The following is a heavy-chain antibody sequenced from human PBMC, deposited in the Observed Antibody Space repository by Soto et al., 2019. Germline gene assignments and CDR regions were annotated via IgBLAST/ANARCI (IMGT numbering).Heavy chain of an antibody. Sequence: GGSLRLSCAASGFTFSSYAMSWVRQAPGKGLEWVSAISGSGGSTYYADSVKGRFTISRDNSKNTLYLQMNSLRAEDTAVYYCAKDEVFGLGGLNSFDPWGKETLVT. CDR2: ISGSGGST. D-gene: IGHD3-16*01. CDR1: GFTFSSYA. V-gene: IGHV3-23*01. J-gene: IGHJ5*02. CDR3: AKDEVFGLGGLNSFDP.